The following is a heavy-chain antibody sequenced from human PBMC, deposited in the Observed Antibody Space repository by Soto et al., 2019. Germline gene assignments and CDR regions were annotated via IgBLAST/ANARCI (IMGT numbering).Heavy chain of an antibody. CDR2: IYYGGST. J-gene: IGHJ4*02. D-gene: IGHD7-27*01. Sequence: QVHLQESGPGLVKPSETLSLTCTVSGDSISTDYWSWIRQSPGKGLEWIGFIYYGGSTNYNPSLMSRVTISVDTPKNQFSLKLSSVTAADTAVDYCAKNWNWGSLVHWGQGTLVTVSS. V-gene: IGHV4-59*08. CDR3: AKNWNWGSLVH. CDR1: GDSISTDY.